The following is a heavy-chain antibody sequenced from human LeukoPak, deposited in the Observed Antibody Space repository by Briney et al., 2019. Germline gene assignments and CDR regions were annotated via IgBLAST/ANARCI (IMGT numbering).Heavy chain of an antibody. J-gene: IGHJ4*02. Sequence: SETLSLTCAVYGESFSGYYWSWIRQPPGKGLEWIGEINHSGSTNYNPSLKSRVTISVDTSKNQFSLKLSSVTAADTAVYYCARGRFKGRFDYWGQGTLVTVSS. D-gene: IGHD3-3*01. CDR2: INHSGST. CDR3: ARGRFKGRFDY. CDR1: GESFSGYY. V-gene: IGHV4-34*01.